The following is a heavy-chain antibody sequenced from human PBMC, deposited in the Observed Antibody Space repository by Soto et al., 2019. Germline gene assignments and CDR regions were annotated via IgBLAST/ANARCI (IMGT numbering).Heavy chain of an antibody. D-gene: IGHD3-10*01. CDR3: AKDPYYDSGSHPPDY. V-gene: IGHV3-23*01. CDR1: GFTFSTFA. J-gene: IGHJ4*02. CDR2: ISNSGGNT. Sequence: VQLLESGGDLVQPGGSLRLSCAASGFTFSTFAMTWVRQAPGKGLEWVSGISNSGGNTYYADSVKGRFTISRDNSKSTLYLQMNSLRAEDTAVYYCAKDPYYDSGSHPPDYWGQGTLVTVSS.